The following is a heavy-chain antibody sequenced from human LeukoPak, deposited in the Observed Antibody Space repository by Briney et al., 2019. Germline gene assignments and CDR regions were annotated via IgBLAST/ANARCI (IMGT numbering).Heavy chain of an antibody. Sequence: GRSLRLSCAASGFTFSSYGMHWVRQAPGKGLEWVAVISYDGSNKYYADSVKGRFTISRDNAKNSLYLQMNSLRAEDTAVYYCARDGYSRTNWFDPWGQGTLVTVSS. V-gene: IGHV3-33*05. CDR2: ISYDGSNK. CDR1: GFTFSSYG. CDR3: ARDGYSRTNWFDP. J-gene: IGHJ5*02. D-gene: IGHD6-13*01.